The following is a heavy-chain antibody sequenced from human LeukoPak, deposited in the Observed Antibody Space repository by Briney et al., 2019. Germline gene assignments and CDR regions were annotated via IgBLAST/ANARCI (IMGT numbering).Heavy chain of an antibody. Sequence: ASVKVSCKASGYTFTDYYMYWVRQAPGQGLEWMGWINPNSGGTNYAQKFQGRVTMTRDTSISTAYMELSRLTSDDTAVYYCARDPPIGGADVFDIWGQGTMVTVSS. J-gene: IGHJ3*02. V-gene: IGHV1-2*02. D-gene: IGHD3-10*01. CDR2: INPNSGGT. CDR1: GYTFTDYY. CDR3: ARDPPIGGADVFDI.